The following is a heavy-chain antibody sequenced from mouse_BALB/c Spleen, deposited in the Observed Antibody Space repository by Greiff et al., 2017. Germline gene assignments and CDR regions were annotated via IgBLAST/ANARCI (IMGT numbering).Heavy chain of an antibody. CDR2: IWGDGST. D-gene: IGHD2-3*01. J-gene: IGHJ3*01. CDR1: GFSLTGYG. Sequence: VQLKESGPGLVAPSQCLSITCTASGFSLTGYGVNWVRQPPGKGLEWLGMIWGDGSTDYNSAPKSRLSISKDNSKSQVFLKMNSLQTDDTARYYCARDDGYLPLFAYWGQGTLVTVSA. V-gene: IGHV2-6-7*01. CDR3: ARDDGYLPLFAY.